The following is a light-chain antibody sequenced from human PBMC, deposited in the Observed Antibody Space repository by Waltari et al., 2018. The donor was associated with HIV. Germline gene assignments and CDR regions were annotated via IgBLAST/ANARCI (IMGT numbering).Light chain of an antibody. V-gene: IGLV3-19*01. CDR2: GNN. J-gene: IGLJ2*01. CDR3: NSRDSSGNHVV. Sequence: SSELTQDPAVSVALGQTVRITCQGDSLTIFFAAWYRQKPGQAPVLVLYGNNNRPSGIPDRFSGSRSGNTASLTISGAQAEDEAEYHCNSRDSSGNHVVFGGGTKLTVL. CDR1: SLTIFF.